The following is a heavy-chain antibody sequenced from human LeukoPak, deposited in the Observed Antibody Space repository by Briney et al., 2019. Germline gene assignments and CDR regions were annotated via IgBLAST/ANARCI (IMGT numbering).Heavy chain of an antibody. CDR1: GYSISSGYY. Sequence: PSETLSLTCTVSGYSISSGYYWGWIRQPPGKGLEWIGSIYHSGSTNYNPSLKSRVTISVDTSKNQFSLKLSSVTAADTAVYYCARDRRGYSYGFDYWGQGTLVTVSS. V-gene: IGHV4-38-2*02. CDR2: IYHSGST. J-gene: IGHJ4*02. D-gene: IGHD5-18*01. CDR3: ARDRRGYSYGFDY.